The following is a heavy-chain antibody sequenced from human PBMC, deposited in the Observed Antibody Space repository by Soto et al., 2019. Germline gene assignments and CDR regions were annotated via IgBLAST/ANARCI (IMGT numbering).Heavy chain of an antibody. D-gene: IGHD2-2*01. CDR3: TLENLGYCSSTSCYGPMYNWFDP. V-gene: IGHV3-15*01. CDR2: IKSKTDGGTT. CDR1: GFTFSNAW. J-gene: IGHJ5*02. Sequence: GGSLRLSCAASGFTFSNAWMSWVRQAPGKGLEWVGRIKSKTDGGTTDYAAPVKGRFTISRDDSKNTLYLQMNSLKTEDTAVYYCTLENLGYCSSTSCYGPMYNWFDPWGQGTLVTVSS.